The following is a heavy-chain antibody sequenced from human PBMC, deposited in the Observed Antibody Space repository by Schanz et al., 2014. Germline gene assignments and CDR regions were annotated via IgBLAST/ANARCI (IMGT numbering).Heavy chain of an antibody. D-gene: IGHD3-22*01. CDR1: GVTFSSYA. V-gene: IGHV3-23*01. CDR2: ISGSGAST. Sequence: VQLLESGGGFVQTGGSLRLSCAASGVTFSSYAMSWVRQASGKGLEWVSAISGSGASTYYADSVKGRFTISRDNSKNSLYLQMNSLRAEDRGVYNWARGREVVAKILDVWGQGTMVTVSS. CDR3: ARGREVVAKILDV. J-gene: IGHJ3*01.